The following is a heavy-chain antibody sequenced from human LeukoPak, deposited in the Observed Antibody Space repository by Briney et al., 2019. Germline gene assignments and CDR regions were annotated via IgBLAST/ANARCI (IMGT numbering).Heavy chain of an antibody. V-gene: IGHV3-30*18. CDR1: GFTFSSYG. D-gene: IGHD3-22*01. CDR2: ISYDGSNK. J-gene: IGHJ4*02. CDR3: AESGSSGGYYPSH. Sequence: GGSLRLSCAASGFTFSSYGMHWVRQAPGKGLEWVAVISYDGSNKYYADSVKGRFTISRDNSKNTLYLQMNSLRAEDTAVYYCAESGSSGGYYPSHWGQGTLVTVTS.